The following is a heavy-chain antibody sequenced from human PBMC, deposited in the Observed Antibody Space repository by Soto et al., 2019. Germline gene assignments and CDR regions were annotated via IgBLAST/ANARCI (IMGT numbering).Heavy chain of an antibody. CDR1: GFTFSSYA. D-gene: IGHD1-26*01. J-gene: IGHJ4*02. V-gene: IGHV3-23*01. CDR3: AKTGGELLRPLVDY. Sequence: GGSLRLSCAASGFTFSSYAMSWVRQAPGKGLEWVSAISGSGGSTYYADSVKGRFTISRDNSKNTLYLQMNSLRAEDTAVYYCAKTGGELLRPLVDYWGQGTLVTVSS. CDR2: ISGSGGST.